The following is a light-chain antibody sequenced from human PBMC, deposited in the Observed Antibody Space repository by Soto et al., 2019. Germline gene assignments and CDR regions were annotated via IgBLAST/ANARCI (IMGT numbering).Light chain of an antibody. CDR3: QSYDSSLSGSRV. V-gene: IGLV1-40*01. Sequence: QSVLTQPPSLSGAPGQRVTISCTGSSSNIGAGYDVHWYQQLPGTAPKLLIYGNINRPSGVPDRFSGSKSGSSASLAITGLQAEDEADYYCQSYDSSLSGSRVFGTATKLTVL. J-gene: IGLJ1*01. CDR1: SSNIGAGYD. CDR2: GNI.